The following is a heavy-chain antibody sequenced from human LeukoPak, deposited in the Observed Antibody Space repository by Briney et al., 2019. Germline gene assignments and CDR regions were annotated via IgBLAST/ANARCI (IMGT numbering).Heavy chain of an antibody. D-gene: IGHD3-10*02. Sequence: ETLSLTCTVSGGSISNYYWTWIRQPPGKGLEWVSSIGSDNKPHYSESVKGRFAISRDNSKNTLFLQLHNLRVEDTALYYCARDLHYYVVMDVWGQGTTVTVSS. CDR3: ARDLHYYVVMDV. CDR1: GGSISNYY. V-gene: IGHV3-53*01. CDR2: IGSDNKP. J-gene: IGHJ6*02.